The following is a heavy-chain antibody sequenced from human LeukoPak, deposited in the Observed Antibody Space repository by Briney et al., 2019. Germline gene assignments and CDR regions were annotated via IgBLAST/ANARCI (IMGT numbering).Heavy chain of an antibody. V-gene: IGHV3-53*01. CDR1: GFTVSVNY. Sequence: GGSLRLSCAGSGFTVSVNYMSWVRQAPGKGLEWVSVIYSGGGTSYADSVKGRFTISRDNSKNTLYLQMNSLRAEDTAMYYCAKSRTVIGGFYYFDYWGQGTLVTVSS. J-gene: IGHJ4*02. CDR2: IYSGGGT. CDR3: AKSRTVIGGFYYFDY. D-gene: IGHD4-17*01.